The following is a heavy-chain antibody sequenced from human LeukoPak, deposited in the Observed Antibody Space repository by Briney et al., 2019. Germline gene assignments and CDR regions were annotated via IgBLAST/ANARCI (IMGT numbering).Heavy chain of an antibody. V-gene: IGHV3-21*01. D-gene: IGHD3-16*01. Sequence: GGSLRLSCAASGFTFSSYSMNWVRKAPGKGLEGVSSISSSSSYIYYADSVKGRFTISRDNAKNTLYLQMNSLRAEDTAVYYCAKDGLGDGDAFDIWGQGTMVTVSS. J-gene: IGHJ3*02. CDR1: GFTFSSYS. CDR2: ISSSSSYI. CDR3: AKDGLGDGDAFDI.